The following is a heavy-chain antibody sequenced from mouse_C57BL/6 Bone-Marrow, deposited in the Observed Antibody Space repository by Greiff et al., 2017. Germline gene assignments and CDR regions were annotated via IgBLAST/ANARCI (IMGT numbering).Heavy chain of an antibody. Sequence: VQLQQSGAELVMPGASVKLSCKASGYTFTSYWMHWVKQRPGQGLEWIGEIDPSDSYTNYNQKFKGKSTLTVDKSSSTAYMQLSSLTSEDAAVDYCAREVRPQYFDYWGQGTTLTVSS. CDR3: AREVRPQYFDY. CDR2: IDPSDSYT. V-gene: IGHV1-69*01. J-gene: IGHJ2*01. D-gene: IGHD3-2*02. CDR1: GYTFTSYW.